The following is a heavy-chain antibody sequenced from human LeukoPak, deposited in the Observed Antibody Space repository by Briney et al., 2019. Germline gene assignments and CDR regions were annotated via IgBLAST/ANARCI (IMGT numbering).Heavy chain of an antibody. D-gene: IGHD3-10*01. CDR1: GFTFSSYS. CDR3: ARGYGSGSSYFDY. V-gene: IGHV3-30*03. J-gene: IGHJ4*02. CDR2: MSYDGRNE. Sequence: GGSLRLSCAASGFTFSSYSMNWVRQAPGKGLEWVAIMSYDGRNEYYADSVKGRFTISRDNSKNALFLQMISLRPEDTANYHCARGYGSGSSYFDYWGQGTLVTVSS.